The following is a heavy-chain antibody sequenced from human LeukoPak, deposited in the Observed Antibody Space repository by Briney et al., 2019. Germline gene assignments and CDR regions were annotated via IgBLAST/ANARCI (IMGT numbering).Heavy chain of an antibody. V-gene: IGHV4-59*01. D-gene: IGHD3-10*01. Sequence: PSETLSLTCTVSGGSISSDYWSWIRQPPGKGLEWIGYIYYSGSTNYNPSLKSRVTISVDTSKNQFSLKLSSVTAADTAVYYCARVRGEIFAEFWGQGTLVTVSS. CDR2: IYYSGST. J-gene: IGHJ4*02. CDR1: GGSISSDY. CDR3: ARVRGEIFAEF.